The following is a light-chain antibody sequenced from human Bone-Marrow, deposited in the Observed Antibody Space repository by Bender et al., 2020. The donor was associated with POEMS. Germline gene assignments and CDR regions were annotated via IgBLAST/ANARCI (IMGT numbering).Light chain of an antibody. CDR3: SSFGGSNIA. CDR2: DVS. J-gene: IGLJ1*01. V-gene: IGLV2-14*01. CDR1: SSDVGGYNF. Sequence: QSALTQPASVSGSPGQSITISCTGTSSDVGGYNFVSWFQQYPGKAPKLMIYDVSYRPSGVSNRFSGSKSDNTASLTISGLQADDEADYYCSSFGGSNIAFGTGTKVTVL.